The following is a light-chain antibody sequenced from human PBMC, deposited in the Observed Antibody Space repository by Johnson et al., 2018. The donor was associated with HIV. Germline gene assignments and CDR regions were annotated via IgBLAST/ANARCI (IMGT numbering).Light chain of an antibody. J-gene: IGLJ1*01. CDR3: GTWDTSLSAGGV. V-gene: IGLV1-51*01. Sequence: QSVLTQPPSVSAAPGQKVTISCSGSSSNIGNNYVSWYQQLPGTAPTLLIYDNNKRPSVIPDRFSGSKSGTSATVGITGLQTGDEADYYCGTWDTSLSAGGVFGTGTKVTVL. CDR1: SSNIGNNY. CDR2: DNN.